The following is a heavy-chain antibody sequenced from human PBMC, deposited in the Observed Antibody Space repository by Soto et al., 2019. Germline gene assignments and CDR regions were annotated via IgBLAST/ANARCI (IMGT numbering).Heavy chain of an antibody. D-gene: IGHD3-3*01. CDR1: GFTFDDYA. J-gene: IGHJ4*02. V-gene: IGHV3-9*01. CDR2: ISWNSGSI. CDR3: AKTNYDFWSGPRTYFDY. Sequence: LRLSCAASGFTFDDYAMHWVRQAPGKGLEWVSGISWNSGSIGYADSVKGRFTISRDNAKNSLYLQMNSLRAEDTALYYCAKTNYDFWSGPRTYFDYWGQGTLVTVSS.